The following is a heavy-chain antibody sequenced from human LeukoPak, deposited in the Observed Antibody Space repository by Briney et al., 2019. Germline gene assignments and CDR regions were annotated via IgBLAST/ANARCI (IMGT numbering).Heavy chain of an antibody. CDR1: GGSISSSSCY. CDR2: IYYSGST. Sequence: SETLSLTCTVSGGSISSSSCYWGWTRQPPGKGLEWIVSIYYSGSTYYNPSLKSRVTISVDTSKNQFSLKLSSVAAADTAVYYCARQRLLLPPSTWFDPWGRGTLVTVSS. V-gene: IGHV4-39*01. J-gene: IGHJ5*02. D-gene: IGHD3-22*01. CDR3: ARQRLLLPPSTWFDP.